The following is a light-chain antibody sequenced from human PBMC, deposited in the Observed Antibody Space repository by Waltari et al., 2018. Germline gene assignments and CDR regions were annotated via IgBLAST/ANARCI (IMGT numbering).Light chain of an antibody. CDR3: NAYSTSSTFV. CDR1: NSDVGGYNF. V-gene: IGLV2-14*01. J-gene: IGLJ1*01. Sequence: QSALTQPASVSGSPGQSITISCTGSNSDVGGYNFVSWYQQPPGQAPKLIIYYVSNRPSGVSNRSAASKSGNTASLTISGLQPEDAADYYCNAYSTSSTFVFGTGTRVTVL. CDR2: YVS.